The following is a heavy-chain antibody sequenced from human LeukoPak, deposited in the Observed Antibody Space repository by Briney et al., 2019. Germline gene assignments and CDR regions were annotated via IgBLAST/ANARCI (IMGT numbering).Heavy chain of an antibody. CDR3: ARSTDGSAHFDY. D-gene: IGHD1-1*01. Sequence: GGSLRLSCSASQFKFDTYGMPWVRQTPGKGLEYVSGINSDGLSTYYANSVKGRFTISRDNAKNTLYLQMGSLKTEDMAVYYCARSTDGSAHFDYWGQGTLVTVFS. CDR1: QFKFDTYG. J-gene: IGHJ4*02. V-gene: IGHV3-64*01. CDR2: INSDGLST.